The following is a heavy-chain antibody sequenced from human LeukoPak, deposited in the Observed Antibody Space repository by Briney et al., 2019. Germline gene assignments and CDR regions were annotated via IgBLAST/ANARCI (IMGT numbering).Heavy chain of an antibody. CDR2: IKQDGSEK. V-gene: IGHV3-7*04. CDR1: GFTFSSYW. J-gene: IGHJ4*02. CDR3: ARGIAVAVNDY. Sequence: GGSLRLSCAASGFTFSSYWMSWVRQAPGKGLEWVANIKQDGSEKYYADSVKGRFTISRDNAKNSLYLQMNSLRAEDTVVYYCARGIAVAVNDYWGQGTLVTVSS. D-gene: IGHD6-19*01.